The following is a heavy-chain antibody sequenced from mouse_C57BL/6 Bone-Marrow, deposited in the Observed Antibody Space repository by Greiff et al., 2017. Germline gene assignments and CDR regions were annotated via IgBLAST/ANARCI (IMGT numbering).Heavy chain of an antibody. CDR3: TTGFYWYVDV. V-gene: IGHV14-4*01. J-gene: IGHJ1*03. Sequence: VQLQQSGAELVRPGASVKLSCTASGFNIKDDYMHWVKQRPEQGLEWIGWIDPENGDTEYASKFQGKATITADTSSNTAYLQLSSLTSEDTAVYYCTTGFYWYVDVWGTGTTVTVSS. CDR1: GFNIKDDY. CDR2: IDPENGDT.